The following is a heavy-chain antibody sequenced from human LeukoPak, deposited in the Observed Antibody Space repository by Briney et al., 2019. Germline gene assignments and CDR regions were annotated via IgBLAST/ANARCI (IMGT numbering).Heavy chain of an antibody. Sequence: ASVKVSCKVSGYTLTELSMHWVRQAPGRGLEWMGGFDPEDGETIYAQKFQGRVTMTEDTSTDTAYMELSSLRSEDTAVYYCATFRVVQEQLGNFDYWGQGTLVTVSS. CDR2: FDPEDGET. CDR3: ATFRVVQEQLGNFDY. CDR1: GYTLTELS. D-gene: IGHD6-6*01. J-gene: IGHJ4*02. V-gene: IGHV1-24*01.